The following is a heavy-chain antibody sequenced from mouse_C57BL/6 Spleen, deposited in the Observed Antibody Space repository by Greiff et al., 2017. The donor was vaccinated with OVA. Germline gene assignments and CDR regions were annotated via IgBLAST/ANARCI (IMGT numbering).Heavy chain of an antibody. J-gene: IGHJ3*01. V-gene: IGHV5-17*01. CDR1: GFTFSDYG. Sequence: EVKLMESGGGLVKPGGSLKLSCAASGFTFSDYGMHWVRQAPEKGLEWVAYISSGSSTIYYADTVKGRFTISRDNAKNTLFLQMTSLRSEDTAMYYCARNDYDTLFAYWGQGTLVTVSA. CDR2: ISSGSSTI. D-gene: IGHD2-4*01. CDR3: ARNDYDTLFAY.